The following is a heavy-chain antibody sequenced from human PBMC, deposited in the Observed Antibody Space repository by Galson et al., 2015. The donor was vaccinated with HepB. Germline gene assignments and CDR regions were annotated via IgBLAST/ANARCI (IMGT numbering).Heavy chain of an antibody. D-gene: IGHD3-16*02. Sequence: SCKASGYTFTNFGISWVRQAPGQGLEWMGWTSGYHGDTDYAQNFQDRVTVTRDTSTSTAYMELRSLRSDDTAVYYCARDRSNHDYWGQGTLVTVSS. CDR2: TSGYHGDT. J-gene: IGHJ4*02. CDR3: ARDRSNHDY. CDR1: GYTFTNFG. V-gene: IGHV1-18*04.